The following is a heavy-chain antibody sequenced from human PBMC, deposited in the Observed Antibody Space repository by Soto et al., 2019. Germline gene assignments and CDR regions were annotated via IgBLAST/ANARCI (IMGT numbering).Heavy chain of an antibody. V-gene: IGHV4-30-4*01. Sequence: QVQLQESGPGLVKPSQTLSLTCTVSGGSISSGDYYWSWIRQPPGKGLEWIGYIYYSGSTYYNPSLKIRVTISVDTAKNQFSLKLSSVTAADTAVYYCARELEYYYDSSGYAYHDAFDIWGQGTMVTVSS. CDR3: ARELEYYYDSSGYAYHDAFDI. J-gene: IGHJ3*02. D-gene: IGHD3-22*01. CDR1: GGSISSGDYY. CDR2: IYYSGST.